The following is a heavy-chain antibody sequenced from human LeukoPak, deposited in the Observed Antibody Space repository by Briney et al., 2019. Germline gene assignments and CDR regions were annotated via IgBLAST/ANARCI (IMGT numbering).Heavy chain of an antibody. J-gene: IGHJ4*02. Sequence: AGGSLRLSCAASGFTFSSYGMHWVRQAPGKGLEWVAVISYDGSNKYYADSVKGRFTISRDNSKNTVYLQMNSLRAEDTAVYYCAKGVGDLDYFDYWGQGTLVTVSS. V-gene: IGHV3-30*18. CDR1: GFTFSSYG. CDR2: ISYDGSNK. D-gene: IGHD3-10*01. CDR3: AKGVGDLDYFDY.